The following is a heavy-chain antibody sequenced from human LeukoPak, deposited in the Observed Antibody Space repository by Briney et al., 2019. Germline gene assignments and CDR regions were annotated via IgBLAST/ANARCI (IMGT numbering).Heavy chain of an antibody. CDR2: ISYDGSNK. CDR3: VGTFTVFGVVATIA. Sequence: GGSLRLSCAASGFTFSSYGMHWVRQAPGKGLEWVAVISYDGSNKYYADSVKGRFTISRDNSKNTLYLQMSSLRVDDTAAYYCVGTFTVFGVVATIAWGQGTLVTVSS. D-gene: IGHD3-3*01. J-gene: IGHJ4*02. V-gene: IGHV3-30*03. CDR1: GFTFSSYG.